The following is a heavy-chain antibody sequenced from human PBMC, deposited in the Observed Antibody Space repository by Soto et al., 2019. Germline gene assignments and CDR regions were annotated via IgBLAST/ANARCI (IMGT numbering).Heavy chain of an antibody. J-gene: IGHJ4*02. V-gene: IGHV1-18*01. Sequence: QVHLVQSGAEVKKPGASVKVSCKGSGYGFTTYGITWVRQAPGQGLEWMAWISAHNGNTNYAQKLQGRVTVTRDTSTSTAYMELRSLRSDDTAVHYCARGRYGDYWGQGDQVTVSS. D-gene: IGHD1-1*01. CDR3: ARGRYGDY. CDR1: GYGFTTYG. CDR2: ISAHNGNT.